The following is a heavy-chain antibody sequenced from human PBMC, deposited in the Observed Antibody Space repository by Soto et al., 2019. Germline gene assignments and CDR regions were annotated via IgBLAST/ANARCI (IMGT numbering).Heavy chain of an antibody. V-gene: IGHV1-69*01. J-gene: IGHJ4*02. CDR1: VGTFSSYS. D-gene: IGHD1-26*01. Sequence: QVQLVQSGAEVKKTGSSVKVPCKASVGTFSSYSINWVRQAPGQWLEWMGEIIPIFGTANYAQKFQGRVTITADESKSTAYMELSSLRSEDTAVYYCARDGGRHSGGIDYCGQGTLVTGYS. CDR3: ARDGGRHSGGIDY. CDR2: IIPIFGTA.